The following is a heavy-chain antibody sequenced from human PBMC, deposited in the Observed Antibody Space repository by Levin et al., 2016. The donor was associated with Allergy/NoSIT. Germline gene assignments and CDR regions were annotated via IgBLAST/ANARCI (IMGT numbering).Heavy chain of an antibody. D-gene: IGHD6-13*01. CDR2: IIPIFGTA. CDR3: ARERGYSNTPNDAFDI. V-gene: IGHV1-69*01. J-gene: IGHJ3*02. Sequence: WVRQAPGQGLEWMGGIIPIFGTANYAQKFQGRVTITADESTSTAYMELSSLRSEDTAVYYCARERGYSNTPNDAFDIWGQGTMVTVSS.